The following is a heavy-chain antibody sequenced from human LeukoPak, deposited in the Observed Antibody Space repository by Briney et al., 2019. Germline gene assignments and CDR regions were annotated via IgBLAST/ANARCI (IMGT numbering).Heavy chain of an antibody. CDR3: ARTIMGSSWSRNFDY. CDR2: INPNSGGT. CDR1: GYTFTGYY. V-gene: IGHV1-2*06. Sequence: GASVKVSCKASGYTFTGYYMHWVRQAPGQGLEWMGRINPNSGGTNYAQKFQGRVTMTRGTSISTAYMELSRLRSDDTAVYYCARTIMGSSWSRNFDYGGQGTMVTVSS. J-gene: IGHJ4*02. D-gene: IGHD6-13*01.